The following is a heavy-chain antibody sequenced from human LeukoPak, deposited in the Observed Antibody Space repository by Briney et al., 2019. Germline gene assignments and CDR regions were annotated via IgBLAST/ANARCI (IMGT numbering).Heavy chain of an antibody. CDR3: ARRYDFWSGLNY. D-gene: IGHD3-3*01. CDR2: IYYSGST. Sequence: PSETLSLTCTVSGGSISSYYWSWIRQPPGKGLEWIGYIYYSGSTNYNPSLKSRVTISVDTSKNQFSLKLSSVTAADTAVYYCARRYDFWSGLNYWGQGTLVTVSS. V-gene: IGHV4-59*08. CDR1: GGSISSYY. J-gene: IGHJ4*02.